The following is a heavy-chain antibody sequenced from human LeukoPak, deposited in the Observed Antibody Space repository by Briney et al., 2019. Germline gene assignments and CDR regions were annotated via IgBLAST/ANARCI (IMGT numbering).Heavy chain of an antibody. Sequence: PGGSLRLSCAASGVTFGTYDMSWVRQAPGKGLEWVSSISGSGGNTLYADSVQGRFTISRDNSKNTLYLEMNSLSPDDTAVYYCARGVEPLAANTLAYWGQGTLVTVSS. V-gene: IGHV3-23*01. CDR2: ISGSGGNT. J-gene: IGHJ4*02. D-gene: IGHD1-14*01. CDR3: ARGVEPLAANTLAY. CDR1: GVTFGTYD.